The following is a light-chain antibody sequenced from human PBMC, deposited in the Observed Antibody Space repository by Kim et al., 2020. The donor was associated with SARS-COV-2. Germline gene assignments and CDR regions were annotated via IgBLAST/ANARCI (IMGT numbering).Light chain of an antibody. CDR2: EVN. CDR3: SSYADRVLYV. V-gene: IGLV2-8*01. J-gene: IGLJ1*01. CDR1: SSDVGGHNH. Sequence: QSALTQPPSASASPGQSVAISCTGTSSDVGGHNHVSWYQQHPGKAPRLMIYEVNKRPSGVPERFSGSKSGNTASLTVSGLQAEDEADYYCSCSSYADRVLYVFGTGTKVTVL.